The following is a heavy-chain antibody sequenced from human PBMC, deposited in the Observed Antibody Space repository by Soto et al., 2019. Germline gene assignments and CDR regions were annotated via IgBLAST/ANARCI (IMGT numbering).Heavy chain of an antibody. CDR3: ARLLGRTLTYRGNGVDP. J-gene: IGHJ5*02. V-gene: IGHV4-39*01. CDR2: IYYSGNT. CDR1: GGSISSSSYY. D-gene: IGHD3-10*01. Sequence: QLQLQESGPGLVKPSETLSLTCTVSGGSISSSSYYWVWIRQPPGKGLDWIGTIYYSGNTYYNPYLKSRVTLSEDPSKNQFSLTLSSVTAADTAVYYCARLLGRTLTYRGNGVDPWGQGTLVTVSS.